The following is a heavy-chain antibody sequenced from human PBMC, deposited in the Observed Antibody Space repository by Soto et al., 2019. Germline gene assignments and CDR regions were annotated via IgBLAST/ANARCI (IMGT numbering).Heavy chain of an antibody. V-gene: IGHV3-15*07. CDR2: IKSKTDGGTT. CDR3: TTDSYITIVIISFDY. D-gene: IGHD3-16*02. CDR1: GFTFSNAW. Sequence: GSLRLSCAASGFTFSNAWINWVRQAPGKGLEWVGRIKSKTDGGTTDFAAPVKGRFAISRDDSKNMVYLQMNSLKTEDTAVYYCTTDSYITIVIISFDYWGHGTLVTVSS. J-gene: IGHJ4*01.